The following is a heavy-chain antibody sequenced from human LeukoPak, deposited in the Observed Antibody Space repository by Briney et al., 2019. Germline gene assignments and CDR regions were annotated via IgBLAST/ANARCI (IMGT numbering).Heavy chain of an antibody. Sequence: ASVKVSCKASGYTFTGYYMHWVRQAPGQGLEWMGWISAYNGNTNYAQKLQGRVTMTTDTSTSTAYMELRSLRSDDTAVYYCARVGNNWFDPWGQGTLVTVSS. D-gene: IGHD1-26*01. V-gene: IGHV1-18*04. CDR2: ISAYNGNT. J-gene: IGHJ5*02. CDR1: GYTFTGYY. CDR3: ARVGNNWFDP.